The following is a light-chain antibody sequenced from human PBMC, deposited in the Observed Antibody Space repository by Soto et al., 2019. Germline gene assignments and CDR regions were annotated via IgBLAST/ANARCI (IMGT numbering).Light chain of an antibody. CDR3: SSYTSSITPYV. J-gene: IGLJ1*01. V-gene: IGLV2-14*01. CDR2: GVS. CDR1: ITDIGAYNY. Sequence: QSALTQPASVSGSPGQSITISCTGTITDIGAYNYVSWYQQHPGKAPKLLIYGVSSRPSGVSNRFSGSKSGNAAYPTISGLQADDEAEYYCSSYTSSITPYVFGTGTKVTVL.